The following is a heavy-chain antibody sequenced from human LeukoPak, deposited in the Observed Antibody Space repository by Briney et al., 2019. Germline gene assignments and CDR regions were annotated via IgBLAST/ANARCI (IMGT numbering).Heavy chain of an antibody. CDR2: ISYDGSNK. V-gene: IGHV3-30*18. Sequence: GRSLRLSCAASGFTFSSYGMHWVSQAPGKGLEWVAVISYDGSNKYYADSVKGRFTISRDNSKNTLYLQMNSLRPEDTAVYYCAKVKEIQLWSQPFDYWGQGTLVTVSS. J-gene: IGHJ4*02. CDR3: AKVKEIQLWSQPFDY. CDR1: GFTFSSYG. D-gene: IGHD5-18*01.